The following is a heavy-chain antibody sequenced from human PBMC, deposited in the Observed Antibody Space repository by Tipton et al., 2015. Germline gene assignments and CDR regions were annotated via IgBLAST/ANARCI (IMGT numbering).Heavy chain of an antibody. CDR1: GITFNNYV. Sequence: SLRLSCAASGITFNNYVMYWVRQAPGKGLEWVSTIGLPGDSYYADSVKGRFTISRDDSKNTLYLQMNSLTVEDTATYYCARGLNFALDYWGQGTLVTVSS. J-gene: IGHJ4*02. CDR3: ARGLNFALDY. CDR2: IGLPGDS. D-gene: IGHD1-7*01. V-gene: IGHV3-23*01.